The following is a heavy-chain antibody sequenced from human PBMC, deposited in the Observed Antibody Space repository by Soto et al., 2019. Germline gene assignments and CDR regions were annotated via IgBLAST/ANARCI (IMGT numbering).Heavy chain of an antibody. CDR1: GFTFSSYS. V-gene: IGHV3-48*02. Sequence: PGGSLRLSCAASGFTFSSYSMNWVRQAPGKGLEWVSYISSTTSITHYADSVKGRFTISRDNAKNSLYLQMNSLRDEDTAVYYCARGHSCDWYSFDPWGQGTLVTVSS. CDR3: ARGHSCDWYSFDP. CDR2: ISSTTSIT. J-gene: IGHJ5*02. D-gene: IGHD2-15*01.